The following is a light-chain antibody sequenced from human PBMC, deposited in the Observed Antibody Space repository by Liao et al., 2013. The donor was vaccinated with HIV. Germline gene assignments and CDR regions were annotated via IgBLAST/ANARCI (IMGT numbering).Light chain of an antibody. CDR1: KLGDKY. Sequence: SYEVTQPPSVSVSPGQTATITCSGDKLGDKYACWYQQKPGQSPVLVIYEDSKRPSGIPERFSGSNSGNTATLTITGTQAMDEADYYCQAWDSSTPVVFGGGTKLTVL. CDR3: QAWDSSTPVV. CDR2: EDS. V-gene: IGLV3-1*01. J-gene: IGLJ2*01.